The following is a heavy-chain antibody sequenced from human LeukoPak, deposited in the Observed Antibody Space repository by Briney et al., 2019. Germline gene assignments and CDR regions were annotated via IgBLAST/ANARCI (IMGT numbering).Heavy chain of an antibody. CDR1: GYTFTGYD. V-gene: IGHV1-2*02. J-gene: IGHJ4*02. CDR2: INPNSGGT. Sequence: ASVKVTCKASGYTFTGYDMHWVRQAPGQGLEWMGWINPNSGGTNYAQKFQGRVTITRDTSISTAYMELSRLRSDDTAVYYCARGDYYDSSGYYSYFDYWGQGTLVTVSS. D-gene: IGHD3-22*01. CDR3: ARGDYYDSSGYYSYFDY.